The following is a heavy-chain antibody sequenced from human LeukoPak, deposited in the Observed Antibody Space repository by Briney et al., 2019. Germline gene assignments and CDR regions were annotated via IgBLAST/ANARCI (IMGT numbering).Heavy chain of an antibody. Sequence: PSETLSLTCTVSGGSISSYYWSWIRQPPGKGLEWIGYIYYSGSTNYNPSLKSRVTISVDTSKNQFSLKLSSVTAADTAVYYCARVASSWVYYYYYYMDVWGKGTTVTVSS. V-gene: IGHV4-59*01. CDR1: GGSISSYY. CDR3: ARVASSWVYYYYYYMDV. D-gene: IGHD6-13*01. J-gene: IGHJ6*03. CDR2: IYYSGST.